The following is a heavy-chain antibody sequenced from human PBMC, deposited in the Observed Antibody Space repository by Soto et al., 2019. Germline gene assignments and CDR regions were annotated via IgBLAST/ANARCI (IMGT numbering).Heavy chain of an antibody. CDR1: GFTFSSYA. CDR2: ISGSGGST. V-gene: IGHV3-23*01. J-gene: IGHJ3*02. CDR3: EKLRYCSSSSCPTYAFDI. D-gene: IGHD2-2*01. Sequence: GGSLRLSCAASGFTFSSYAMSWVRQAPGKGLEWVSAISGSGGSTYYADSVKGRLTISRDNSKNTLYLQTNSLRAGDTAVDYCEKLRYCSSSSCPTYAFDIWGQGTMVTVSS.